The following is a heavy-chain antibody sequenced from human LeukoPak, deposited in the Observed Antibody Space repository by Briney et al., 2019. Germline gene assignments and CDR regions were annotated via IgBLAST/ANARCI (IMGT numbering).Heavy chain of an antibody. D-gene: IGHD6-13*01. CDR1: GGSFSGYY. Sequence: PSETLSLTCAVYGGSFSGYYWSWIRQPPGKGLEWIGEIKHSGSTNYNPSLKSRVTISVDTSKNQFSLKLSSVTAADTAVYYCARDGSSWYGYFDYWGQGTLVTVSP. V-gene: IGHV4-34*01. CDR2: IKHSGST. CDR3: ARDGSSWYGYFDY. J-gene: IGHJ4*02.